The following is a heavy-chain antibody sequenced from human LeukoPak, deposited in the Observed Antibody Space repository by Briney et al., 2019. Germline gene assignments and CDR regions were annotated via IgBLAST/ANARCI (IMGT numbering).Heavy chain of an antibody. CDR2: ISSSSSYI. CDR3: ARDGEGPPFDY. V-gene: IGHV3-21*01. CDR1: GFTFSTSA. Sequence: GGSLRLSCAASGFTFSTSAMNWVRQAPGKGLEWVSSISSSSSYIYYADSVKGRFTISRDNAKNSLYLQMNSLRAEDTAVYYCARDGEGPPFDYWGQGTLVTVSS. D-gene: IGHD3-10*01. J-gene: IGHJ4*02.